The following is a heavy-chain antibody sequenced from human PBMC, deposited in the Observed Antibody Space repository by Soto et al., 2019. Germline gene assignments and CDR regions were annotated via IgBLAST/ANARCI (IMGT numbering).Heavy chain of an antibody. J-gene: IGHJ5*02. CDR3: ARVDCGGDCYPLGDWFDP. V-gene: IGHV1-18*04. CDR2: ISAYNGNT. D-gene: IGHD2-21*02. Sequence: ASVKVSCKASGYTFTSYGISWVRQAPGQGLEWMGWISAYNGNTNYAQKLQGRVTMTTDTSTGTAYMELRSLRSDDTAVYYCARVDCGGDCYPLGDWFDPWGQGTLVTVSS. CDR1: GYTFTSYG.